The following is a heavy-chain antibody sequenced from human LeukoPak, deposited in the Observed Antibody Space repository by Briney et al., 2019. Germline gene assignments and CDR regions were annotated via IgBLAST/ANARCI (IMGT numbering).Heavy chain of an antibody. V-gene: IGHV1-2*02. Sequence: GASAKVSRKASGYTLTGYYMHLGRQAPGQGLEGMGWINPNSGGTNYAQKFQGRVTMTRDTSISTAYMDLSRLRSDETAVYYRARDSDYSSGWLFDYRGPRTLVNVSS. CDR3: ARDSDYSSGWLFDY. D-gene: IGHD6-19*01. CDR1: GYTLTGYY. CDR2: INPNSGGT. J-gene: IGHJ4*01.